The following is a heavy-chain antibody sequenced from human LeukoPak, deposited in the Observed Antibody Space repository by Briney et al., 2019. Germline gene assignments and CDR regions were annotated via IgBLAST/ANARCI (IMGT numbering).Heavy chain of an antibody. CDR1: GSIFTSYW. J-gene: IGHJ4*02. V-gene: IGHV5-51*01. Sequence: PGASLQISCKGSGSIFTSYWIGWGRQLPGEGVEGMGIIYTGDSDTRYSLSFQGQVTISADTSISTAYLQWSTLKASDTAMYYCARPSGYSGYDVFDYWGQGTLVTVSS. CDR2: IYTGDSDT. CDR3: ARPSGYSGYDVFDY. D-gene: IGHD5-12*01.